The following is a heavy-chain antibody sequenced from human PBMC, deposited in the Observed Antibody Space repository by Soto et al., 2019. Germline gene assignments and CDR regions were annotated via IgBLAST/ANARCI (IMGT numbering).Heavy chain of an antibody. CDR3: ARLGYSYVDY. CDR2: IYYSGST. V-gene: IGHV4-39*01. J-gene: IGHJ4*02. Sequence: QLQLQESGPGLVKPSETLSLTCTVSGGSISSSSYYWGWIRQPPGKGLGWIGSIYYSGSTYYNPSLKSRVTISVDTSKNQFSLKLSSVTAADTAVYYCARLGYSYVDYWGQGTLVTVSS. D-gene: IGHD5-18*01. CDR1: GGSISSSSYY.